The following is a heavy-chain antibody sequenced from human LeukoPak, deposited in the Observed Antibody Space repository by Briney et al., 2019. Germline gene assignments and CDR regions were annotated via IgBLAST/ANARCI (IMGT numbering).Heavy chain of an antibody. J-gene: IGHJ4*02. D-gene: IGHD2-15*01. CDR2: INPNSGGT. Sequence: ASVKVSCKASGYTFTSHGISWVRQAPGQGLEWMGWINPNSGGTNYAQNFQGRVTMTRDTSISTAYMELSRLRSDDTAVYYCARGYCSGGSCPFDYWGQGTLVTVTS. CDR1: GYTFTSHG. V-gene: IGHV1-2*02. CDR3: ARGYCSGGSCPFDY.